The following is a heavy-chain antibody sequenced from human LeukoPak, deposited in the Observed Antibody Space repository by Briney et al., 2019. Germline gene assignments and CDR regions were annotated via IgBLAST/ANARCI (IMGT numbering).Heavy chain of an antibody. D-gene: IGHD3-22*01. CDR1: GYTFTDYY. V-gene: IGHV1-2*02. J-gene: IGHJ3*02. CDR3: AREYYDSSGTKYAFDI. Sequence: ASVKVSCKAPGYTFTDYYIHWVRQAPGQGLEWMGCIDPDSGGTKHAQKSQGRATMTRDTSVNTAYMELSRLRSDDTAVYYCAREYYDSSGTKYAFDIWGQGTMVTVSS. CDR2: IDPDSGGT.